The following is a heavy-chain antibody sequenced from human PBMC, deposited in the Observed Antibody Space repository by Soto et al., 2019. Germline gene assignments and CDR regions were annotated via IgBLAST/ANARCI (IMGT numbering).Heavy chain of an antibody. J-gene: IGHJ6*02. Sequence: EASVKVSCKASGYTFTSYGISWVRQAPGQGLEWMGWISAYNGNTNYAQKLQGRVTMTTDTSTSTAYMELRSLRSDDTAVYYCATTQTSSSWYRMEGYYYYGMDVWGQGTTVTVSS. CDR3: ATTQTSSSWYRMEGYYYYGMDV. D-gene: IGHD6-13*01. CDR2: ISAYNGNT. V-gene: IGHV1-18*01. CDR1: GYTFTSYG.